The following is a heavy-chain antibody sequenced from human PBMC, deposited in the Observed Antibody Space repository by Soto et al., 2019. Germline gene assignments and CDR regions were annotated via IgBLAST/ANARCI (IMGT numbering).Heavy chain of an antibody. CDR1: GYSFSTSW. CDR3: ARLSRRVAQESNYFDP. V-gene: IGHV5-51*01. D-gene: IGHD2-8*01. CDR2: IYPGDSDS. Sequence: GESLKISCKVSGYSFSTSWMGWVRQLPGKGLERMGIIYPGDSDSRYGPSFEGHVTFSVDKSISTAYLEWSSLKASDTAIYYCARLSRRVAQESNYFDPWGQGTLVTVSS. J-gene: IGHJ5*02.